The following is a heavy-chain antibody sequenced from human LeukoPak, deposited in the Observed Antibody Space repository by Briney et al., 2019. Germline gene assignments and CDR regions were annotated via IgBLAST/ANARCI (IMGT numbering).Heavy chain of an antibody. V-gene: IGHV4-34*01. CDR2: INHSGST. CDR1: GGSFSGYY. D-gene: IGHD6-13*01. J-gene: IGHJ4*02. CDR3: AIGGAAVFDY. Sequence: SETLSLTCAVYGGSFSGYYWSWIRQPPGKGLEWIGEINHSGSTNYNPSLKNRVTISVDTSKNQFSLKLSSVTAADTAVYYCAIGGAAVFDYWGQGTLVTVSS.